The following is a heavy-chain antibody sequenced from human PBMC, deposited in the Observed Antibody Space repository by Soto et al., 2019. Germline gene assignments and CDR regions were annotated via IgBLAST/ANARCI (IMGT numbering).Heavy chain of an antibody. CDR2: IIPLFGTA. CDR3: ARDRVFYYDRSGPKQFDY. V-gene: IGHV1-69*13. D-gene: IGHD3-22*01. Sequence: SVKVSCKASGVTFSSETLGWVRQAPGQGLEWVGGIIPLFGTASYAQKFQGRVTITADESTSTVYMELSSLRSDDTAVYYRARDRVFYYDRSGPKQFDYRGQGTLVTVSS. CDR1: GVTFSSET. J-gene: IGHJ4*02.